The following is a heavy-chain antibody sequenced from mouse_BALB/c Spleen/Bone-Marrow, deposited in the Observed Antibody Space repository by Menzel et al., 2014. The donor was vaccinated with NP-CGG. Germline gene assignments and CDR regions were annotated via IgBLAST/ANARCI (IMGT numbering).Heavy chain of an antibody. J-gene: IGHJ2*01. CDR3: ASYYYGHYFDY. CDR2: IDPANGNT. Sequence: EVQLQQSGAELVKPGASVKLSCTASGFNIKDIYMHWVKQRPEQGLEWIGRIDPANGNTKYDPKFQGKATITADTSSNTAYLQLSSLTSEDTAVYYCASYYYGHYFDYWGQGTTLTVSS. D-gene: IGHD1-1*01. CDR1: GFNIKDIY. V-gene: IGHV14-3*02.